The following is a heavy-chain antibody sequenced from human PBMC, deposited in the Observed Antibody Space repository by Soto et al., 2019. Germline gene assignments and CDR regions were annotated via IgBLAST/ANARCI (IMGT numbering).Heavy chain of an antibody. D-gene: IGHD3-22*01. CDR1: GYIFTNHY. CDR3: ARADYYDSSGFYYDC. V-gene: IGHV1-46*03. Sequence: QVQLVQSGAEVKKPGASVKVSCKASGYIFTNHYIHWVRQAPGQGLEWMGIINPSGGSTNYLQKFQGRITMTRDTSTSTVYMERSSLRSEYTAVYFCARADYYDSSGFYYDCWGQGTLVTVSS. J-gene: IGHJ4*02. CDR2: INPSGGST.